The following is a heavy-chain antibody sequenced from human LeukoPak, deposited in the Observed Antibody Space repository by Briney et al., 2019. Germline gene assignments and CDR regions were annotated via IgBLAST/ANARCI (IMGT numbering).Heavy chain of an antibody. CDR2: ISLTGRT. CDR3: ESGPFCPFGH. J-gene: IGHJ4*02. Sequence: SGTLSLTGGVSGGSITTTIYWSWVRQPPGGGLDWIGEISLTGRTHYNPSLKSRVHISIDESKNHLYLNLTSVTAADTAVYSRESGPFCPFGHWGQGTLVAVTS. V-gene: IGHV4-4*02. D-gene: IGHD1-26*01. CDR1: GGSITTTIY.